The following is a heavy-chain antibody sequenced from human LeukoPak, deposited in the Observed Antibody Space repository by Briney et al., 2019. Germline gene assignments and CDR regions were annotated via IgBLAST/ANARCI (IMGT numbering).Heavy chain of an antibody. J-gene: IGHJ6*03. D-gene: IGHD3-10*01. CDR3: ASSSYYGSGSYYYYYYMDV. CDR1: GGSISTGSDY. V-gene: IGHV4-61*02. CDR2: IYTSGST. Sequence: PSETLSLTCTVSGGSISTGSDYWSWIRQAAGKGLEWIGRIYTSGSTNYNPSLKSRVTISVDTSKNQFSLKLSSVTAADTAVYYCASSSYYGSGSYYYYYYMDVWGKGTTVTISS.